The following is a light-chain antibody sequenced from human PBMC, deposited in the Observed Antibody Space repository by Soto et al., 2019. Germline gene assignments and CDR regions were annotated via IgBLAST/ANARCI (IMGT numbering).Light chain of an antibody. CDR2: DAS. Sequence: EIGLTQSPATLSLSPGERATLSCRASQSGRGYCAWYKQRHGQAPGLLSYDASNRATGIRGRFSGSGSRTVFNLPLSCLGPVEFAVYCCPQRSNRPPRAFGQGTPL. CDR3: PQRSNRPPRA. CDR1: QSGRGY. V-gene: IGKV3-11*01. J-gene: IGKJ5*01.